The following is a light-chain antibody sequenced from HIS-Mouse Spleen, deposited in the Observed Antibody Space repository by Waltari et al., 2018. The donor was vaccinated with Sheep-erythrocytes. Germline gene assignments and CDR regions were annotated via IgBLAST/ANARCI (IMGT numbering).Light chain of an antibody. CDR1: SSDVGGYNY. J-gene: IGLJ2*01. CDR3: CSYAGSYTVV. CDR2: DVS. V-gene: IGLV2-11*01. Sequence: QSALTQPRSVSGSPGQSVTISCTGTSSDVGGYNYVSWYQQHPGKAPKLMIYDVSKRPSGGPYRFSGSNAGNTASLTISGLQAEDEADYYCCSYAGSYTVVFGGGTKLTVL.